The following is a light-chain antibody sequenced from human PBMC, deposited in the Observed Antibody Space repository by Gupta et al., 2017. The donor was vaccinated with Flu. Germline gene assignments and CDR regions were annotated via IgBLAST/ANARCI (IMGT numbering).Light chain of an antibody. CDR1: QDINNF. Sequence: GDTVTITCRASQDINNFLAWFQQRPGEAPKSLIYAAGLLQSGVAPNFSGSGSGTHFSLTITSLQPEDFATYYCQQYKSYPLTFGQGTRLEI. CDR2: AAG. CDR3: QQYKSYPLT. V-gene: IGKV1-16*02. J-gene: IGKJ5*01.